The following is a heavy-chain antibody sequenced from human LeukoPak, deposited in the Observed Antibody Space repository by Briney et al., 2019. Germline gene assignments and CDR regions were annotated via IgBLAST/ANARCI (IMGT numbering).Heavy chain of an antibody. D-gene: IGHD6-13*01. Sequence: VASVKVSCKASGYTFTGYYMHWVRQAPGQGLEWMGWINPNSGGTNYAQKFQGRVTMTRDTSISTAYMELSRLRSDDTAVYYCARAGGSSRLYNKKTNYYYYGMDVWGQGTTVTVSS. CDR3: ARAGGSSRLYNKKTNYYYYGMDV. J-gene: IGHJ6*02. CDR1: GYTFTGYY. CDR2: INPNSGGT. V-gene: IGHV1-2*02.